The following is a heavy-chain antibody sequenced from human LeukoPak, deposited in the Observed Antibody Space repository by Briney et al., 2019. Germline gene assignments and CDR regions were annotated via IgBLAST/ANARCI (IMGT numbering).Heavy chain of an antibody. CDR2: ISYDGSNK. Sequence: GSLRLSCAASGFTFSSYAMHWVRQAPGKGLEWVAVISYDGSNKYYADSVKGRFTISRDNSKNTLYLQMNSLRAEDTAVYYCARDRLLYYYDSGPTGHFQHWGQGTLVTV. D-gene: IGHD3-22*01. CDR3: ARDRLLYYYDSGPTGHFQH. V-gene: IGHV3-30-3*01. J-gene: IGHJ1*01. CDR1: GFTFSSYA.